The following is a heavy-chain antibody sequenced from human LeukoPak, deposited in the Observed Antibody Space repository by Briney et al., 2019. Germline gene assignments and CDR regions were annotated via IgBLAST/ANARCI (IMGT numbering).Heavy chain of an antibody. CDR1: GYTFTSYG. CDR3: ANLRKYYYDSSGSVEAFDI. Sequence: ASVKVSCKASGYTFTSYGISWVRQAHGQGLEWMGWISAYNGNTNYAQKLEGRVTMTTDTTTSTAYMELRSLRSDDTAVYYCANLRKYYYDSSGSVEAFDIWGQGTMVTVSS. D-gene: IGHD3-22*01. CDR2: ISAYNGNT. J-gene: IGHJ3*02. V-gene: IGHV1-18*01.